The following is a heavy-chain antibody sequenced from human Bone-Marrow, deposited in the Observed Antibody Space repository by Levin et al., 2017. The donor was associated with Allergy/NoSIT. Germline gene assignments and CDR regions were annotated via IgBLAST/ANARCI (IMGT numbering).Heavy chain of an antibody. Sequence: VASVKVSCKASGYTFTSYGISWVRQAPGQGLEWMGWISAYNGNTNYAQKLQGRVTMTTDTSTSTAYMELRSLRSDDTAVYYCARDLFGAPPTVHCTNGVCIDSRVDWYFDLWGRGTLVTVSS. CDR3: ARDLFGAPPTVHCTNGVCIDSRVDWYFDL. D-gene: IGHD2-8*01. CDR2: ISAYNGNT. J-gene: IGHJ2*01. CDR1: GYTFTSYG. V-gene: IGHV1-18*01.